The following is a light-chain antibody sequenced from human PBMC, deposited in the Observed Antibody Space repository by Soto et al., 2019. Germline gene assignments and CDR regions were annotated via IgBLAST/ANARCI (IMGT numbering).Light chain of an antibody. CDR2: AAS. V-gene: IGKV1-9*01. CDR1: QGISSY. J-gene: IGKJ3*01. Sequence: IQLAQSPSSLSVSVGDRGTITCRASQGISSYLAWYQQKPGKAPKLLIYAASTLQSGVPSRFSGSGSGTDFTLTISSLQPEDFATYYCQQLNSYSFTFGPGTKVDIK. CDR3: QQLNSYSFT.